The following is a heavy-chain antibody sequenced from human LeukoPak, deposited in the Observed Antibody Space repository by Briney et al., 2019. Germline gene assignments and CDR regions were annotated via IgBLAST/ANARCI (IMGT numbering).Heavy chain of an antibody. J-gene: IGHJ4*02. Sequence: ASVKVSCKASGYTLTGYYMHWVRQAPGQGLEWMGWINPNSGGTNYAQKFQGRVTMTRDTSISTAYMELSRLRSDDTAVYYCARELAVAGTLVDYWGQGTLVTVSS. CDR1: GYTLTGYY. CDR2: INPNSGGT. CDR3: ARELAVAGTLVDY. V-gene: IGHV1-2*02. D-gene: IGHD6-19*01.